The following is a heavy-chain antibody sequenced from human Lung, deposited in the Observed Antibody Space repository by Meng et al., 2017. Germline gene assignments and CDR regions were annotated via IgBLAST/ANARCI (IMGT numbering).Heavy chain of an antibody. CDR1: GGSISSDNW. Sequence: QVHLQEWGPGLVKPSGTLSLTCAGSGGSISSDNWWSWVRQPPGKGLEWIGEIYHSGSTNYNPSLKSRITISVDKPKNQFSLTLSSVTAADTAVYYCTKNDFYCLGYWGQGTLVTVSS. V-gene: IGHV4-4*02. CDR3: TKNDFYCLGY. D-gene: IGHD2-21*01. CDR2: IYHSGST. J-gene: IGHJ4*02.